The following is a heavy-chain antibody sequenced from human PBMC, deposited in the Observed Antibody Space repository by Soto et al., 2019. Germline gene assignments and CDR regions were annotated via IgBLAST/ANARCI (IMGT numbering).Heavy chain of an antibody. D-gene: IGHD2-21*01. V-gene: IGHV3-11*06. Sequence: QVHLVESGGGLVKPGGSLRLSCPTSGFPFSDYYMSWIRQAPGKGLEWLSHISPKSTYRNYADSVKGRFTISRDNTKSSLFLQMNSLGVEDTAVYYCVRGGGGGRFEHWGQGVLVTVSS. CDR2: ISPKSTYR. CDR1: GFPFSDYY. CDR3: VRGGGGGRFEH. J-gene: IGHJ4*02.